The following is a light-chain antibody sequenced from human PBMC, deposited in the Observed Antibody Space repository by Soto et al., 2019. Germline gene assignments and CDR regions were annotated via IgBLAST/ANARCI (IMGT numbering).Light chain of an antibody. J-gene: IGKJ4*01. CDR2: KAS. Sequence: DIQMTQSPSTLSASVGDRVTITCRASQSISGWLAWYQQKPGNAPKLLIYKASTLASAAPSEFSGSGSGTEFTLTISSLQPDDFATYYCQKYNSAPLTFGGGTKVEIK. CDR1: QSISGW. CDR3: QKYNSAPLT. V-gene: IGKV1-5*03.